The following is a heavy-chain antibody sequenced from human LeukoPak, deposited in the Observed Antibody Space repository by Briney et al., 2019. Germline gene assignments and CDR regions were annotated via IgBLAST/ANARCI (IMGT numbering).Heavy chain of an antibody. Sequence: ASVSVSCKASGYTFTGYYMHWVRQAPGQGLEWMGWINPNSGGTNYAQTFQGRVTMTRDTSISTAYMELSRLRSDDTAVYYCARDPHYYDSSGYFEYFQHWGQGTLVTVSS. CDR2: INPNSGGT. D-gene: IGHD3-22*01. J-gene: IGHJ1*01. CDR3: ARDPHYYDSSGYFEYFQH. V-gene: IGHV1-2*02. CDR1: GYTFTGYY.